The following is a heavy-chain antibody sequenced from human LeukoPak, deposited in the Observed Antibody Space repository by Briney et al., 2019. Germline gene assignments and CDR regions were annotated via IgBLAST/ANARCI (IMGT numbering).Heavy chain of an antibody. Sequence: ASVKVSCKASGGTFSSYAISWVRQAPGQGLEWMGRIIPIFGTANYAQKFQGRVTITTDESTGTAYMDLSSLRSEDTAVYYCARDSGSSWYRNGGYYFDYWGQGTLVTVSS. D-gene: IGHD6-13*01. CDR2: IIPIFGTA. V-gene: IGHV1-69*05. CDR3: ARDSGSSWYRNGGYYFDY. J-gene: IGHJ4*02. CDR1: GGTFSSYA.